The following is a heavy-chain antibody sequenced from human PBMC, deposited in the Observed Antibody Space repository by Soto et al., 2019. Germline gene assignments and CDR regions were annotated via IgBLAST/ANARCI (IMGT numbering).Heavy chain of an antibody. CDR2: IAHKDETYAT. J-gene: IGHJ5*02. Sequence: EVQLVESGGGLVQPGGSLILSCAVSGFTFSDSAIHWVRQASGKGLEWVGRIAHKDETYATTYGASVKGRFMISRXXSMHTAYLQMNSLKSEDTAFYYCVKYSGSSSTPAALGQGTLVTVSS. CDR1: GFTFSDSA. D-gene: IGHD1-26*01. V-gene: IGHV3-73*02. CDR3: VKYSGSSSTPAA.